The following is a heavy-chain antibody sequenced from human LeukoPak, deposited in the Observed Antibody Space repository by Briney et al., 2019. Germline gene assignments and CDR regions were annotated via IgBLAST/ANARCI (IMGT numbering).Heavy chain of an antibody. CDR1: GGSISSYY. D-gene: IGHD4-11*01. V-gene: IGHV4-59*01. J-gene: IGHJ4*02. CDR3: ARERTTGREFDY. CDR2: IYYSGST. Sequence: SETLSLTCSVSGGSISSYYWSWIRQPPGKGLEWIGYIYYSGSTNYNPSLKSRVTISVDTSKNQFSLKLSSVTAADTAVYFCARERTTGREFDYWGQGTLVTVSS.